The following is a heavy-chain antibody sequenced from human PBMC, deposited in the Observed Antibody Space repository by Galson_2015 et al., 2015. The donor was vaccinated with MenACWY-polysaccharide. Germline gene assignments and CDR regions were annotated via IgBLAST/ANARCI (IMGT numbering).Heavy chain of an antibody. J-gene: IGHJ4*02. D-gene: IGHD1-26*01. Sequence: SEPLSLTCAVSDYSIRSGYFWGWIRQPPGKGLEWIACIFHSGTAYYNPSLKSRVTISVDTSKNQFSLKLSSVTAADTAVYYCARVEKYSGSYYILHWGQGTLVTVSS. CDR2: IFHSGTA. V-gene: IGHV4-38-2*01. CDR1: DYSIRSGYF. CDR3: ARVEKYSGSYYILH.